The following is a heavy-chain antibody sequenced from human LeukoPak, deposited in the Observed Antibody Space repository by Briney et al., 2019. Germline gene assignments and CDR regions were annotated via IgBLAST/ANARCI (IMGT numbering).Heavy chain of an antibody. D-gene: IGHD6-13*01. Sequence: GGSLRLSCAASGYTFSSYWMHWVRQAPGKGLVWVSRINTDGTFTTYADSVKGRFTISRDNSKNTLYLQMNSLRAEDTAVYYCAKGYSSSWYYYYYYMDVWGKGTTVTVSS. CDR2: INTDGTFT. CDR3: AKGYSSSWYYYYYYMDV. CDR1: GYTFSSYW. V-gene: IGHV3-74*03. J-gene: IGHJ6*03.